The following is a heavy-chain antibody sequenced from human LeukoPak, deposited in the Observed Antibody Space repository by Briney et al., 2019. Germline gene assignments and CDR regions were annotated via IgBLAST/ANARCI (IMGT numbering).Heavy chain of an antibody. CDR2: IIPILGIA. J-gene: IGHJ4*02. V-gene: IGHV1-69*04. CDR1: GYTFTS. Sequence: SVKVSCKASGYTFTSFNWVRQAPGQGLEWMGRIIPILGIANYAQKFQGRVTITADKSTSTAYMELSSLRSEDTAVYYCARVGGNSSYWGQGTLVTVSS. CDR3: ARVGGNSSY. D-gene: IGHD4-23*01.